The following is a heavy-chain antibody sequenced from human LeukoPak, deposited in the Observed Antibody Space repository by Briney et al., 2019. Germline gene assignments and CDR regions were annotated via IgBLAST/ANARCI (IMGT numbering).Heavy chain of an antibody. D-gene: IGHD5/OR15-5a*01. CDR2: ITGSGDTT. V-gene: IGHV3-23*01. J-gene: IGHJ4*02. CDR3: AKVLLPHVSTTYLDC. CDR1: GYNFNNYA. Sequence: GGSLRLSCAASGYNFNNYAMDWVRQAPGKGLEWVSGITGSGDTTYYADSVKGRFTISRDNSKRTLYLQTHNLRADDTAMYYCAKVLLPHVSTTYLDCRGQGTLVTVS.